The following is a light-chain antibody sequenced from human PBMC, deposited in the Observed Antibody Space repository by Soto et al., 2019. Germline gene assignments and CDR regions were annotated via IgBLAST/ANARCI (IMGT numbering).Light chain of an antibody. V-gene: IGKV3-20*01. CDR1: QSVSSNY. J-gene: IGKJ4*01. Sequence: EIVLTQSPGTLSLSPGEGATLSCRASQSVSSNYLAWYQQKPGQAPRLLIYGASTRATGIPDRFSGSGSGTDFTLTISRLEPEDFAVYYCQQCGSSPPVTFGGGTKVDIK. CDR3: QQCGSSPPVT. CDR2: GAS.